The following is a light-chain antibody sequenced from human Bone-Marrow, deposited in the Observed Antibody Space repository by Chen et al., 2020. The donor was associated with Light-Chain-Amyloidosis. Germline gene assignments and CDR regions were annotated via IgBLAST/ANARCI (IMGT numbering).Light chain of an antibody. V-gene: IGLV3-25*03. CDR1: DLPTKY. Sequence: SYELTQPPSLSVSPGQTARITCSGDDLPTKYAYWYQQKPGQAPVLWIHRDTERPSGISERFSGSSAGTTATLTISGVQAEDEADYHCQSADSSGTYEVIFGGGTKLTVL. CDR2: RDT. J-gene: IGLJ2*01. CDR3: QSADSSGTYEVI.